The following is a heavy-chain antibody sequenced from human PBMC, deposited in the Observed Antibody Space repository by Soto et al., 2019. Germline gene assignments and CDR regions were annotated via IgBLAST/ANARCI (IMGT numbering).Heavy chain of an antibody. Sequence: EVQLVESGGGLVQPGGSLRLSCAASGFTFSTYWMHWVRQAPGKGLVWVSRIHTDGSSTGYADSVKGRFTISRDNARNTVYLLMSRRRAEDTALYYWARGYRWGGHYGLEYWGQGILVTVSS. CDR3: ARGYRWGGHYGLEY. D-gene: IGHD3-16*01. J-gene: IGHJ4*02. CDR1: GFTFSTYW. V-gene: IGHV3-74*01. CDR2: IHTDGSST.